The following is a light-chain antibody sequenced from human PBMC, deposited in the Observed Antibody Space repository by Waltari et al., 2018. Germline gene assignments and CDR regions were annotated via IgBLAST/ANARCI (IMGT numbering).Light chain of an antibody. CDR1: SGHSSNV. CDR2: VNSDGSH. V-gene: IGLV4-69*01. J-gene: IGLJ3*02. CDR3: QTGGHGTWV. Sequence: QLVLTQSPSASASLGASVKLTCTLSSGHSSNVMAWLQQQPEKGPRYLSKVNSDGSHSKGDEIPDRFSGSSSGAERYLTISSLQSEDEADYYCQTGGHGTWVFGGGTKLTVL.